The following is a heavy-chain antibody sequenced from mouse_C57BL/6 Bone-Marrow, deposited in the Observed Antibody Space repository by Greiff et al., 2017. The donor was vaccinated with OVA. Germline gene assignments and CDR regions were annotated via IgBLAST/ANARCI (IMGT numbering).Heavy chain of an antibody. CDR1: GYSITSDY. CDR3: ERFTPYLFLDY. CDR2: ISYSGST. J-gene: IGHJ2*01. V-gene: IGHV3-8*01. D-gene: IGHD1-1*01. Sequence: DVKLQESGPGLAKPSQTLSLTCSVTGYSITSDYLNWIRKFPGNKLEYMGYISYSGSTYYNPSLKSRISLTRDTSKKQYYMQLNSVTTEDTATYYCERFTPYLFLDYWGQGTTLTVSS.